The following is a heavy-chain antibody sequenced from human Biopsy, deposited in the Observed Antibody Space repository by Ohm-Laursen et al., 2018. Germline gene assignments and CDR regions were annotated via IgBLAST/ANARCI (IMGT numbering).Heavy chain of an antibody. D-gene: IGHD5-24*01. CDR3: ARGPSGVATIG. CDR1: GITVTDHY. J-gene: IGHJ4*02. Sequence: SLRLSCAASGITVTDHYMSWVRQAPGKGLEWVSSLHDRGVTYYADSVKGRFTISGDNSKNTLYLQMNSLRVEDTAVYYCARGPSGVATIGRGQGTLVTVSS. CDR2: LHDRGVT. V-gene: IGHV3-66*01.